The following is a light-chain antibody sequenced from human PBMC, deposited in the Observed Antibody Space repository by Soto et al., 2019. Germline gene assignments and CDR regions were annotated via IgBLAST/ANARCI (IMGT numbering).Light chain of an antibody. CDR3: CSYAGSRTFV. CDR1: SSDVGAYNL. V-gene: IGLV2-23*01. CDR2: EGS. Sequence: QAVVTQPASVSGSPEQSITISCTGTSSDVGAYNLVSWYQQHPGKAPRLIIYEGSKRPSGISHRFSGSKSDNTASLTISGLRAEDEAHYHCCSYAGSRTFVFGGGTQRTGL. J-gene: IGLJ2*01.